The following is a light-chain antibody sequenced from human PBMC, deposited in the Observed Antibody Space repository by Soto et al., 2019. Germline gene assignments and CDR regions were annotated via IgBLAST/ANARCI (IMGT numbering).Light chain of an antibody. V-gene: IGKV1-5*03. CDR2: KAS. J-gene: IGKJ1*01. CDR1: QAISSW. Sequence: DIQMTQSPSTLSGSVGDRVTITCRASQAISSWLAWFQQKPGKAPELLIYKASCLKSGVPSRFSGSGSGTEFALTISSLQPEDFATYSCQHYNTYSEAFGQGTKVDI. CDR3: QHYNTYSEA.